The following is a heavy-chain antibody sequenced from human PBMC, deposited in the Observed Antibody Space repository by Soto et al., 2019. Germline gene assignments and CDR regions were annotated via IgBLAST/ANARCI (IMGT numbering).Heavy chain of an antibody. J-gene: IGHJ4*02. CDR2: IIPFLGVT. V-gene: IGHV1-69*08. Sequence: QVQLVQSGAEVKKPGSSVKVSCKASGGTFSPYTINWVRQAPGQGLKWMGRIIPFLGVTNYAQKFQARVTITADKSTTTAYMELSGLRFEDTAVYYCARDWESTVSTWSFGAFWGRGTLVTVSS. CDR3: ARDWESTVSTWSFGAF. D-gene: IGHD3-10*01. CDR1: GGTFSPYT.